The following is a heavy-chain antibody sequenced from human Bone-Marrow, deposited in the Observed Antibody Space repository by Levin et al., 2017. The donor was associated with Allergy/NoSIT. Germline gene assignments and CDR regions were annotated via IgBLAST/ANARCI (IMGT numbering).Heavy chain of an antibody. CDR3: AKDGLGYCSGGSCQTPDF. CDR1: GFTFSSYA. Sequence: ASVKVSCAASGFTFSSYAMNWVRQAPGKGLEWVSAISASGGSTYYADSVKGRFTISRDNSKNTLYLQMSSLRAEDTAVYYCAKDGLGYCSGGSCQTPDFWGQGTLVTVSS. D-gene: IGHD2-15*01. V-gene: IGHV3-23*01. J-gene: IGHJ4*02. CDR2: ISASGGST.